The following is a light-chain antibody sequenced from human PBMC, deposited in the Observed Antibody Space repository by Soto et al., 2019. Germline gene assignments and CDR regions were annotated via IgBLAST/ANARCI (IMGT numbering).Light chain of an antibody. CDR2: EVT. Sequence: QSALTQPPSASGSPGQSVTISCTGTSSDVGGYNYVSWYQQHPGKAPKLMIYEVTKRPSGVPDRFSGSKSGNTASLTVSGLQEEDEADYYCSSYAGSNNLVFGGGTKLTVL. CDR3: SSYAGSNNLV. CDR1: SSDVGGYNY. V-gene: IGLV2-8*01. J-gene: IGLJ3*02.